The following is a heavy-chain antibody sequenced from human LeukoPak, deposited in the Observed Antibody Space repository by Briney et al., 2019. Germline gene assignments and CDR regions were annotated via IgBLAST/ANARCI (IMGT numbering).Heavy chain of an antibody. V-gene: IGHV3-23*01. CDR3: AKGGYNYDSSGHFDY. CDR1: GFTFSLFA. CDR2: ISGSGGAT. D-gene: IGHD3-22*01. J-gene: IGHJ4*02. Sequence: GGSLRLSCAASGFTFSLFAMHWVRQAPGKGLEWVSAISGSGGATYHADADSVKGRFTISRDNSKNAQYLQINNLRAEDTAVYYRAKGGYNYDSSGHFDYWGQGTLVTVSS.